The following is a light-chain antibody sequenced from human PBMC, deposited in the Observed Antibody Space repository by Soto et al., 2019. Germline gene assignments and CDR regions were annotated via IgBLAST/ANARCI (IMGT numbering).Light chain of an antibody. V-gene: IGLV1-44*01. CDR2: RSN. J-gene: IGLJ3*02. CDR1: MSNIGSDT. CDR3: ASWDASLNGWV. Sequence: QSVLTQPPSASGTPGQRVTISCSGSMSNIGSDTVNWYQQLPGTAPKLLIHRSNQRPSGVPGRFSGSKSGTSASLAISGLQPEDEADYHCASWDASLNGWVFGGGTKLIVL.